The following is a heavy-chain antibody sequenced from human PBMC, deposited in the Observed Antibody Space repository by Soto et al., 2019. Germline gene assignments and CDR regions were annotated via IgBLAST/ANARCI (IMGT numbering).Heavy chain of an antibody. Sequence: DSVKASSEASAYTFTSYGISWVRQAPEQGLEWMGWISAYNGNTNYAQKLQGRVTMTTDTSTSTAYMELRSLRSDDTAVYYCARDRTPYCSSTSCYGGFWFDPWGQGTLVTVSS. CDR2: ISAYNGNT. CDR3: ARDRTPYCSSTSCYGGFWFDP. V-gene: IGHV1-18*01. CDR1: AYTFTSYG. J-gene: IGHJ5*02. D-gene: IGHD2-2*01.